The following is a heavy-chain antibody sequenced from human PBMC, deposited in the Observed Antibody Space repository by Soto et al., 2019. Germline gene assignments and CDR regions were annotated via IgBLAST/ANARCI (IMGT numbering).Heavy chain of an antibody. CDR2: IYWNDDK. CDR3: AHRGGENGFVFDY. J-gene: IGHJ4*02. D-gene: IGHD3-16*01. CDR1: GFSFSSSGVG. V-gene: IGHV2-5*01. Sequence: QITLKESGPTLVKPAQTLTLTCTFSGFSFSSSGVGVGWIRQPPGKALEWLAVIYWNDDKRYNPSLKSSVAITHDTSKTQVVFTMTNRDPVDTATYFCAHRGGENGFVFDYWGKGTRVTVSS.